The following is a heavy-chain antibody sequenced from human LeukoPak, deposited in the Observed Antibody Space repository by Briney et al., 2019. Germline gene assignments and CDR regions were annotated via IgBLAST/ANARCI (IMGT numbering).Heavy chain of an antibody. V-gene: IGHV1-18*01. J-gene: IGHJ4*02. CDR1: GYTFINHG. D-gene: IGHD6-19*01. CDR3: ARDPYSSGWLLEISFDY. Sequence: ASVKVSCKASGYTFINHGISWVRQAPGQGLEWMAWVSAYNGKVNYAQKLQGRVTLTTDTSTSTVYMELSSLRSEDTAVYYCARDPYSSGWLLEISFDYWGQGTLVTVSS. CDR2: VSAYNGKV.